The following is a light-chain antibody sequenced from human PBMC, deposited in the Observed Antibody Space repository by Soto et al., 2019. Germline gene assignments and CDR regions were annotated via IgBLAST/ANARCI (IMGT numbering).Light chain of an antibody. J-gene: IGKJ2*01. CDR1: QSVSSGY. V-gene: IGKV3-20*01. CDR3: QQYGSSLYT. Sequence: EIVLTQSPGTLSLSPGERATLSCRASQSVSSGYLAWYQQKPGQAPRLLMSGASSRATDIPDRFSGSGSGTDFTLTISRLEPEDFAVYYCQQYGSSLYTFGQGTKVDIK. CDR2: GAS.